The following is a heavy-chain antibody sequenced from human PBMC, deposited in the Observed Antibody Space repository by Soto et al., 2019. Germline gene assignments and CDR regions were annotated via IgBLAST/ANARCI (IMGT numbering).Heavy chain of an antibody. D-gene: IGHD6-13*01. CDR1: GYTFTGYY. CDR3: ARNRIAADGTLDP. V-gene: IGHV1-2*04. J-gene: IGHJ5*02. CDR2: INPNSGGT. Sequence: QVQLVQSGAEVKKPGALVKVSCKASGYTFTGYYMHWVRQAPGQGLEWMGWINPNSGGTNYAQKFQGWVTMTRDTSISTAYMELSRLRSDDTAVYYCARNRIAADGTLDPWGQGTLVTVSS.